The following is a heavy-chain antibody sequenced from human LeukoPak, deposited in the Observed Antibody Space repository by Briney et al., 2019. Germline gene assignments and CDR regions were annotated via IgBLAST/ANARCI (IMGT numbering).Heavy chain of an antibody. CDR2: ISGSPGST. J-gene: IGHJ4*02. CDR1: GFTFSSYG. Sequence: GGSLRLSCAASGFTFSSYGMNWVRQAPGKGLEWVSAISGSPGSTYYADSVKGRFTISRDNSKNTLYLQMNSLRAEDTAVYYCARSFTLIGGGFDYWGQGTLVTVSS. D-gene: IGHD3-22*01. CDR3: ARSFTLIGGGFDY. V-gene: IGHV3-23*01.